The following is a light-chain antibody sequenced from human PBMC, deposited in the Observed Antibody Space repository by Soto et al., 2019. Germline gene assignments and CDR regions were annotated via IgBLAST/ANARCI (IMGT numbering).Light chain of an antibody. CDR2: KAS. CDR1: QSCSNW. V-gene: IGKV1-5*03. CDR3: QQYNSYSWT. J-gene: IGKJ1*01. Sequence: DIQMTQSPSTLSASVGDTVTITCRASQSCSNWLAWYQQKPGKAAKFLIYKASTLESGVPSRFSGSGSGTEFNLTISSLQPDDFATYYCQQYNSYSWTFGQGTKVEIK.